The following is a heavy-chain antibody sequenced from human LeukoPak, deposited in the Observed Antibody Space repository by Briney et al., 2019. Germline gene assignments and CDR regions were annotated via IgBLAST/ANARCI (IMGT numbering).Heavy chain of an antibody. CDR1: GFTFSTYP. CDR3: AREAPPGSFDY. D-gene: IGHD6-19*01. Sequence: GGSLRLSCAASGFTFSTYPMHWVRQDPGKGQESVSAISGDGTSTYYANSVKGRFTISRDNSKYTLYLQMGSLRPEDTAVYYCAREAPPGSFDYWGQGTLVTVSS. CDR2: ISGDGTST. J-gene: IGHJ4*02. V-gene: IGHV3-64*01.